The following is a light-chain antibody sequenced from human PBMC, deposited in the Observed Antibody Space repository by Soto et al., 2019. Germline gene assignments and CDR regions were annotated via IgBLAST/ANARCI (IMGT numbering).Light chain of an antibody. Sequence: QSVLTQPASVSGSPGQSITISCTGTSSDVGGYHYVSWYQQYPGKAPKVMIYDVSNRPSGVSNRFSGSNSGTTASLTISGLQAEDEADYYCSSYTSSITYVFGTGTKVTVL. J-gene: IGLJ1*01. CDR2: DVS. V-gene: IGLV2-14*01. CDR3: SSYTSSITYV. CDR1: SSDVGGYHY.